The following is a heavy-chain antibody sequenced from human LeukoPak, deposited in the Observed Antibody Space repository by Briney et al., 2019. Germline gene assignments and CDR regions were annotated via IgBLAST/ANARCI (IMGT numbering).Heavy chain of an antibody. J-gene: IGHJ5*02. V-gene: IGHV4-59*01. D-gene: IGHD3-10*01. CDR1: GGSISSYY. Sequence: SETQSLTCTVSGGSISSYYWSWIRQPPGKGLEWIGYIYYSGSTNYNPSLKSRVTISVDTSKNQFSLKLSSVTAADTAVYYCTMAAIPTNWFDPWGQGTLVTVSS. CDR2: IYYSGST. CDR3: TMAAIPTNWFDP.